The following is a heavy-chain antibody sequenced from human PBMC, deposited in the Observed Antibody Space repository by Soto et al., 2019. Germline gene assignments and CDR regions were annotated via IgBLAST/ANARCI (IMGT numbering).Heavy chain of an antibody. CDR3: TRLEMASGNSAY. V-gene: IGHV3-73*01. CDR1: GFTFSGSA. Sequence: VGSLRLSCAASGFTFSGSAMHWVRQASGKGLEWVGRIRSKANSYATAYAASVKGRFTISRDDSKNTAYLQMNSLKTEETAVYYCTRLEMASGNSAYWGQGTLVTVSS. J-gene: IGHJ4*02. D-gene: IGHD3-3*01. CDR2: IRSKANSYAT.